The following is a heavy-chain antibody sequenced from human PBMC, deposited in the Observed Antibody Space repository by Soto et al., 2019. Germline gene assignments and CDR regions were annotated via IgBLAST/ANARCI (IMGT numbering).Heavy chain of an antibody. Sequence: ASVKVSCKASGYTFTDYYIHWVRQAPGQGLEWMGWINLNSGGTQYAQNFQGWVTMTRDTSISTAYMEVSRLRSDDTAVYYCARGSGGAIVVVPAAYGMDVWGQGTTVTVSS. D-gene: IGHD2-2*01. V-gene: IGHV1-2*04. CDR2: INLNSGGT. CDR3: ARGSGGAIVVVPAAYGMDV. CDR1: GYTFTDYY. J-gene: IGHJ6*02.